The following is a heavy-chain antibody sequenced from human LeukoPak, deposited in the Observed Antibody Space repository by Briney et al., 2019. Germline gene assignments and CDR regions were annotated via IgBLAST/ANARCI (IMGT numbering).Heavy chain of an antibody. CDR3: ARHFAYYYDSSGYYHY. V-gene: IGHV4-39*01. CDR2: IYYSGST. CDR1: GGSISSSSYY. J-gene: IGHJ4*02. D-gene: IGHD3-22*01. Sequence: ASDTLSLTCTVSGGSISSSSYYWGWIRQPPGKGLEWIGSIYYSGSTYYNPSLKSRVTISVDTSKNQFSLKLSSVTAADTAVYYCARHFAYYYDSSGYYHYWGQGTLVTVSS.